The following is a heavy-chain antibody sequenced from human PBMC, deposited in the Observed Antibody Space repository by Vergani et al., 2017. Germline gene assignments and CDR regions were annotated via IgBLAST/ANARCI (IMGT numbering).Heavy chain of an antibody. Sequence: QLQLQESGPGLVKPSETLSLTCTVSGGSISSSSYYWGWIRQPPGKGLEWIGSIYYSGSTYYNPSLKSRVTISVDTSKNQFSLKLSSVTAADTSVYYCARGLRYYDSSGLRSYFDYWGQGTLVTVSS. CDR3: ARGLRYYDSSGLRSYFDY. D-gene: IGHD3-22*01. V-gene: IGHV4-39*07. CDR1: GGSISSSSYY. J-gene: IGHJ4*02. CDR2: IYYSGST.